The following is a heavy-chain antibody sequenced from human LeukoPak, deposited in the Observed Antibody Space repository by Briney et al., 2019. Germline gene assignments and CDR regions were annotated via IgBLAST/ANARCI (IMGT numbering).Heavy chain of an antibody. Sequence: GSLRLSCAASGFTFYRYGMYWVRQAPGKGLEWVSSISGTSTYIYYSDSVKGRFTISRDNAKNSVYLEMNSLRAEDTAVYYCARGDTDTRCCNNWFDPWGQGTLVTVSS. CDR1: GFTFYRYG. CDR2: ISGTSTYI. V-gene: IGHV3-21*01. J-gene: IGHJ5*02. D-gene: IGHD2-2*01. CDR3: ARGDTDTRCCNNWFDP.